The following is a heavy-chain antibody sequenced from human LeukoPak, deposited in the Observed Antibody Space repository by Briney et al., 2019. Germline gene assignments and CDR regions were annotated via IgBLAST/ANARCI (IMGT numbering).Heavy chain of an antibody. CDR2: ISGLGGST. CDR1: GFTFSSYW. J-gene: IGHJ4*02. Sequence: PGGSLRLSCAASGFTFSSYWMTWVRQAPGKGLEWVSVISGLGGSTYYADSVKGRFAISRDNSKNTLWLQMNSLRADDTAIYYCAREVEARISAAGTFDYWGQGSLVTVSS. V-gene: IGHV3-23*01. CDR3: AREVEARISAAGTFDY. D-gene: IGHD6-13*01.